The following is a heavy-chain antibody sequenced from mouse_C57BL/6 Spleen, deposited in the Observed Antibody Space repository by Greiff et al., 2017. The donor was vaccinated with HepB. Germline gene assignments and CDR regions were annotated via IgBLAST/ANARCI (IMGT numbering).Heavy chain of an antibody. CDR1: GYTFTSYW. J-gene: IGHJ2*01. V-gene: IGHV1-55*01. CDR3: SIYYCCSSSYFDY. D-gene: IGHD1-1*01. CDR2: IYPGSGST. Sequence: VQLQQPGAELVKPGASVKMSCKASGYTFTSYWITWVKRRPGQGLEWIGDIYPGSGSTNYNEKFKSKATLTVDTSSSPACMQLISLTSEDSAVYYCSIYYCCSSSYFDYWGQGTTLTVSS.